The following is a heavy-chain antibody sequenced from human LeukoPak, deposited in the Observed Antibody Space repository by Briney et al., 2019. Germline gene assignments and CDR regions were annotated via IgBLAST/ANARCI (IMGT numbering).Heavy chain of an antibody. D-gene: IGHD3-3*01. CDR3: ARVFKEPYDFWSGSSNWFDP. Sequence: ASVKVSCKASGYTFTSYDINWVRQAPGQGLEWMGWMNPNSGNTGYAQKFQGRVTMTRNTSISTAYMELSSLRSEDTAVYYCARVFKEPYDFWSGSSNWFDPWGQGTLVTVSS. J-gene: IGHJ5*02. V-gene: IGHV1-8*01. CDR1: GYTFTSYD. CDR2: MNPNSGNT.